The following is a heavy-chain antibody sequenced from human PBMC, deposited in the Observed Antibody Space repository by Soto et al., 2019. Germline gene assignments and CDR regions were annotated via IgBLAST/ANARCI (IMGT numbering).Heavy chain of an antibody. D-gene: IGHD3-10*01. CDR1: GGTFNTYA. CDR3: ARDVQVHTPAFVY. CDR2: ISPMFGAA. J-gene: IGHJ4*02. Sequence: QVQLVQSGAEMKKPGSSVKVSCQSSGGTFNTYAMNWVRQAPGQGPEWMGDISPMFGAANYAPKFQGRVTNTADESTGTSYMQLSSLTSEDTALYFSARDVQVHTPAFVYWGQGTRVTVSS. V-gene: IGHV1-69*19.